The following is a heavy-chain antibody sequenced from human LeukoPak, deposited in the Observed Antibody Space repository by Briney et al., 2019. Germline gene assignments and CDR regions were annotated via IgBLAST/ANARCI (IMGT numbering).Heavy chain of an antibody. D-gene: IGHD3-22*01. J-gene: IGHJ3*02. CDR1: GFTFSSYW. Sequence: GGSLRLSCAASGFTFSSYWMSWVRQAPGKGLEWVANIKQDGSEKYYVDSVKGRFTISRDNAKNSLYLQMNSLRAEDTAVYYCARDPNSLMYYYDSSGAAPDIWGQGTMVTVSS. V-gene: IGHV3-7*01. CDR2: IKQDGSEK. CDR3: ARDPNSLMYYYDSSGAAPDI.